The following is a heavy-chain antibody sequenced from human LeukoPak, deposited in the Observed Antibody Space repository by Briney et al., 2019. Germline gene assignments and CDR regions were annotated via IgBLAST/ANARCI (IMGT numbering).Heavy chain of an antibody. V-gene: IGHV3-72*01. CDR1: GFTFSDHC. J-gene: IGHJ4*02. Sequence: GGSLRLSCAASGFTFSDHCMDWVRQAPGKGLEWVGRTRNKANSYTTEYAASVKGRFTISRDDSKNSLYLQMNSLKTEDTAAYYCARVNYYDSSGYPLDYWGQGTLVTVSS. D-gene: IGHD3-22*01. CDR3: ARVNYYDSSGYPLDY. CDR2: TRNKANSYTT.